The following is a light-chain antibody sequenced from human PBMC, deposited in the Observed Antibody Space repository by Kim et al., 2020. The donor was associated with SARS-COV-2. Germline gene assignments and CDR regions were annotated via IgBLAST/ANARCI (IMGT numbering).Light chain of an antibody. CDR2: GAS. CDR1: QSVSSTY. Sequence: SPGERVTLSRRASQSVSSTYFDWYQQKPGQAPMLLIYGASTRATAIPDRFSGSGSGTGFTLTISRLEPEDVAVYYCQQYGSSPWTFGQGTKVDIK. J-gene: IGKJ1*01. CDR3: QQYGSSPWT. V-gene: IGKV3-20*01.